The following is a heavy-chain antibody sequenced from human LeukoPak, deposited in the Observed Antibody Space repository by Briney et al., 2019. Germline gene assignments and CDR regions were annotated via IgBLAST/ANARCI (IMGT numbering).Heavy chain of an antibody. CDR2: ISYVGTNK. D-gene: IGHD5-18*01. V-gene: IGHV3-30*18. CDR1: GFTLSNYG. CDR3: AKDQDTAMITPPTADY. Sequence: GGSLRLSCAASGFTLSNYGMHWVRQAPGKGLEWVAIISYVGTNKYYADSVKGRFTISRDNSKSTLYLQMNSLRAEDTAVYYCAKDQDTAMITPPTADYWGQGILVTVSS. J-gene: IGHJ4*02.